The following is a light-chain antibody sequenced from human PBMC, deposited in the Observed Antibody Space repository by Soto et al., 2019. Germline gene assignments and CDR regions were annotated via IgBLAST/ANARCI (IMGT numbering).Light chain of an antibody. CDR1: QSVSSSY. Sequence: EIVLTQSPGTLSLSPGERATLSCRANQSVSSSYLAWYQQKPGQAPRLLIYGASSRATGIPDRFSGSGSGTDFTLTISRLEPEDFAVYYCQQYGSSPPITFGQGTRLEI. CDR2: GAS. V-gene: IGKV3-20*01. CDR3: QQYGSSPPIT. J-gene: IGKJ5*01.